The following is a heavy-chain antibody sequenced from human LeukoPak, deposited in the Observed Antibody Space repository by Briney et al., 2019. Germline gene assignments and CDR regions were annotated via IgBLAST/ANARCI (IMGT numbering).Heavy chain of an antibody. J-gene: IGHJ4*02. Sequence: SETLSLTCTVSGGSISSGGYYWSWIRQPPGKGLEWIGYIYHSGSTYYNPSLKSRVTISVDRSKNQFSLKLSSVTAADTAVYYCARDEAAAGTAPWWGQGTLVTVSS. D-gene: IGHD6-13*01. V-gene: IGHV4-30-2*01. CDR1: GGSISSGGYY. CDR3: ARDEAAAGTAPW. CDR2: IYHSGST.